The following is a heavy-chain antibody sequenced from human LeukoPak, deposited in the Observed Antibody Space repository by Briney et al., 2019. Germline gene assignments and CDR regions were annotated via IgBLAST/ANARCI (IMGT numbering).Heavy chain of an antibody. Sequence: ASVKVSCTASGYTFNSYDINWVRQATGQGLEWMGWMNPNSDNTAYAQKFQGRVTMTRNTSISTAYMELNSLRSEDTAVYYCARGGIAAAGDYFDYWGQGTLVTVSS. V-gene: IGHV1-8*01. CDR1: GYTFNSYD. J-gene: IGHJ4*02. CDR3: ARGGIAAAGDYFDY. CDR2: MNPNSDNT. D-gene: IGHD6-13*01.